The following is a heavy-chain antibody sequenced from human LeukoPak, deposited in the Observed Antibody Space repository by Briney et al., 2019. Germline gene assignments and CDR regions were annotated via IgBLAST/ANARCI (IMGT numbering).Heavy chain of an antibody. CDR3: ARGAMGCSGGSCYFRDLDY. D-gene: IGHD2-15*01. Sequence: SETLSLTCTVSGGSISSGSYYWSWIRQPAGKGLEWIGRIYTSGSTNYNPSLKSRVTITVDTSKNQFSLKLSSVTAADTAVYYCARGAMGCSGGSCYFRDLDYWGQGTLVTVSS. CDR1: GGSISSGSYY. V-gene: IGHV4-61*02. CDR2: IYTSGST. J-gene: IGHJ4*02.